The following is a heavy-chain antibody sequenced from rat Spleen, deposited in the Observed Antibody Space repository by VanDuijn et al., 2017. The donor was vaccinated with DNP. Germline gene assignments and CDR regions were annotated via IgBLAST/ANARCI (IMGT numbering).Heavy chain of an antibody. V-gene: IGHV3-3*01. CDR1: GYSITSSYR. CDR3: ARWPGYNPPYAMDA. Sequence: EVQLQESGPGLVKPSQSLSLIFSVTGYSITSSYRWSWIRKFPGNKLEWMGSINSAGTTKYNPSLKSRISITRDTSKNQLFLQVNSVTTEDTATYHCARWPGYNPPYAMDAWGQGTSVTVSS. CDR2: INSAGTT. J-gene: IGHJ4*01. D-gene: IGHD1-4*01.